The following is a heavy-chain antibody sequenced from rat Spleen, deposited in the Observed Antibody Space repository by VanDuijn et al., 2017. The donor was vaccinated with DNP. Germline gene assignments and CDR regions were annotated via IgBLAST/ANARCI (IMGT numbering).Heavy chain of an antibody. CDR1: GFTFSSFP. V-gene: IGHV5-46*01. CDR2: ISTTGGINT. J-gene: IGHJ1*01. Sequence: EVQLVESGGGLVQPGRSMKLSCAASGFTFSSFPMAWVRQAPTKGLEWVATISTTGGINTYYRDSVKSRFTISRDNAKSTLYLQMDRLRSEDTATYYCARLDWYFDFWGPGTMVTVSS. CDR3: ARLDWYFDF.